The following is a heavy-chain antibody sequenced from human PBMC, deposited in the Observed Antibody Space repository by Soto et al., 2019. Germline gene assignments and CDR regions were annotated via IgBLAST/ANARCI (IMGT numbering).Heavy chain of an antibody. CDR2: ISGSGGST. D-gene: IGHD3-3*01. Sequence: PGGSLRLSCAASGFTFSSYAMSWVRQAPGKGLEWVSAISGSGGSTYYADSVKGRFTISRDNSKNTLYLQMNSLRAEDTAVYYCAKDTPYYDFWSGYYDNYMDVWGKGTTVTVSS. V-gene: IGHV3-23*01. CDR3: AKDTPYYDFWSGYYDNYMDV. J-gene: IGHJ6*03. CDR1: GFTFSSYA.